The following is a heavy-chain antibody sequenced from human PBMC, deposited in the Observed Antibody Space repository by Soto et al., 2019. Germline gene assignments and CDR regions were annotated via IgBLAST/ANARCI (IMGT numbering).Heavy chain of an antibody. J-gene: IGHJ4*02. CDR3: VKAYSGNWYDDH. CDR2: ISGTGGAT. Sequence: VQMLEYGGGLVQPGGSLRLSCAASGFTFSNYAMIWVRQAPGEGLEWVSTISGTGGATYYADSVQGRFTIARDNSKNTLFLQMNSLRVEDTAVYYCVKAYSGNWYDDHWGQGTLVTVSS. D-gene: IGHD6-13*01. CDR1: GFTFSNYA. V-gene: IGHV3-23*01.